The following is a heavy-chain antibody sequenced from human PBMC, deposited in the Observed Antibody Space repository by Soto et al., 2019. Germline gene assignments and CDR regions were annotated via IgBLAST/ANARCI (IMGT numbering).Heavy chain of an antibody. CDR2: ISGYNGKT. J-gene: IGHJ6*02. CDR1: GYTFTSYG. CDR3: AREGEVPYDYYGMAV. Sequence: QVQLVQSGGEVRKPGASVTVSCKASGYTFTSYGISWVRQAPGQGLEWMGWISGYNGKTNYAQKVQDRATRTTDTPXXTVYVELRSRIFDDTAGYYCAREGEVPYDYYGMAVWGQGSTVTVSS. V-gene: IGHV1-18*01. D-gene: IGHD1-1*01.